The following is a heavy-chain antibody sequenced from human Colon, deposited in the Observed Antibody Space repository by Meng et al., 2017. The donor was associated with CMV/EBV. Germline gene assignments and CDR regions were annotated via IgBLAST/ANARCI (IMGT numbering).Heavy chain of an antibody. Sequence: GEALKISCAASGFTFTTFWMTWVRPARGKGLEWVANIKEDGSGQWYVDSVTGRFTISRDNAKQSVYLQMDSLRVEDTAVYYCANGGLHGLDVWGQGTTVAVSS. D-gene: IGHD5/OR15-5a*01. J-gene: IGHJ6*02. CDR3: ANGGLHGLDV. V-gene: IGHV3-7*01. CDR2: IKEDGSGQ. CDR1: GFTFTTFW.